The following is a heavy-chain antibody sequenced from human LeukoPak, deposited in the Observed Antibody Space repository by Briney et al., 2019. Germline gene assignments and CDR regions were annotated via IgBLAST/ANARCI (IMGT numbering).Heavy chain of an antibody. V-gene: IGHV3-74*01. CDR3: ARGGVTGGNDY. CDR1: GFTFSNYW. Sequence: GGSLRLSCAASGFTFSNYWMLWVRQPPGKGLVWVSYINSDGRTISYADSVRGRFTISRDNAKNTLYLLMNSLRAEDTAVYYCARGGVTGGNDYWGQGTLVTVSS. J-gene: IGHJ4*02. CDR2: INSDGRTI. D-gene: IGHD2-21*02.